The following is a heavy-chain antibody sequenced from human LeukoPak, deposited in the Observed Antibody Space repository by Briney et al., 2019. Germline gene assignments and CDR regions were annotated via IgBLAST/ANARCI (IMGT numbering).Heavy chain of an antibody. CDR3: AKGQDFDYYASG. Sequence: SETLSLTCSVSGDSISSSYWSWIRQPPGKGLEWVGYIYYTGSTNYNPSLRSRVTISVDTSKNHFSLKLSSVTAADTAVYYCAKGQDFDYYASGWGQGTLVTVSS. J-gene: IGHJ4*02. D-gene: IGHD3-10*01. CDR2: IYYTGST. V-gene: IGHV4-59*08. CDR1: GDSISSSY.